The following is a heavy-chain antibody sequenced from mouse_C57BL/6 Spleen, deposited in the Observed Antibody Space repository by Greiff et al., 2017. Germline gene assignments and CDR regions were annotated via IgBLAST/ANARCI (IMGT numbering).Heavy chain of an antibody. D-gene: IGHD2-1*01. J-gene: IGHJ1*03. Sequence: QVQLQQPGAELVRPGSSVKLSCKASGYTFTSYWMHWVKQRPIQGLEWIGNIDPSDSETHYNQKFKDKATLTVDKSSSTAYMQLSSLTSEDSAVYYCAREVYGNYYTWYFDVWGTGTTVTVSS. CDR3: AREVYGNYYTWYFDV. CDR1: GYTFTSYW. V-gene: IGHV1-52*01. CDR2: IDPSDSET.